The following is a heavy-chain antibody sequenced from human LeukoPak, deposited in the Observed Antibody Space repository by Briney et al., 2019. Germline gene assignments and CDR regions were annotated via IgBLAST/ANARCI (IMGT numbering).Heavy chain of an antibody. CDR1: GFTFSSYA. V-gene: IGHV3-23*01. D-gene: IGHD1-1*01. CDR2: LSGSGSTT. Sequence: PGGSLRLSCIASGFTFSSYAMTWVRQAPGKGLEWLSGLSGSGSTTYYADSVKGWFTISRDNSKNTLYLQMDTLRAEDTAVYYCAKGSSTNSYYFGSWGPGTLVTVSS. J-gene: IGHJ4*02. CDR3: AKGSSTNSYYFGS.